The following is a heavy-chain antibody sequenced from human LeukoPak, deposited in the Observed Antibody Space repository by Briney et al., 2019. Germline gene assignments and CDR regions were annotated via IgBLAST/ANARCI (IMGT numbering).Heavy chain of an antibody. CDR3: AACPPRRHDGFNYHTYYGFDI. CDR2: IYNGVST. J-gene: IGHJ6*02. V-gene: IGHV4-59*01. D-gene: IGHD5-24*01. CDR1: DDSISDYY. Sequence: SETLSLTCTVSDDSISDYYWSWIRHSPGKGLEWIGYIYNGVSTNYKPSLKSRVSMSLDMSENQFSLNLSSVTAADTAIYYCAACPPRRHDGFNYHTYYGFDIWGQGTTVIVSS.